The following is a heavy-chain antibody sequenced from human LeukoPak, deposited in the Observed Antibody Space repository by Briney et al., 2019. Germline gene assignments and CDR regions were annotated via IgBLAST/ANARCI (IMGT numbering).Heavy chain of an antibody. Sequence: TGGSLRRSCAASGFTFSSYAMHWVRQAPGKGLEWVAVISYDGSNKYYADSVKGRFTISRDNSKNTLYLQMNSLRAEDTAVYYCARDKAVAGYFDYWGQGTLVTVSS. V-gene: IGHV3-30*04. D-gene: IGHD6-19*01. CDR2: ISYDGSNK. J-gene: IGHJ4*02. CDR3: ARDKAVAGYFDY. CDR1: GFTFSSYA.